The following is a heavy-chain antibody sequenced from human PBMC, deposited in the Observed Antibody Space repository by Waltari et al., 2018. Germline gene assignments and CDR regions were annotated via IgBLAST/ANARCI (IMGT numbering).Heavy chain of an antibody. CDR3: ARDRGRGLYLDS. D-gene: IGHD2-15*01. V-gene: IGHV4-4*02. Sequence: QLRLHQSGPGLVMPSETLSLSCVSSGDSLSDADWWSWVRQPPGKGPEWIGQVQRSGKATYNPSFASRVIISVDTSTRQFSLRLTSATAADTAVYYCARDRGRGLYLDSWGQGTLVTVSP. CDR1: GDSLSDADW. CDR2: VQRSGKA. J-gene: IGHJ4*02.